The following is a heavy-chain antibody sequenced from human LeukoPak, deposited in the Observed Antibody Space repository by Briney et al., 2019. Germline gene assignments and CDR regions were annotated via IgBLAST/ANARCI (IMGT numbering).Heavy chain of an antibody. D-gene: IGHD3-16*02. CDR3: ARDHGYHDAFDI. V-gene: IGHV1-18*01. CDR2: ISVYNGNT. J-gene: IGHJ3*02. Sequence: ASVTVSCKASGYTFTSYGISWVRQAPGQGLEWMGWISVYNGNTNYAQKLQGRVTMTTDTSTSTAYMELRSLRSDDTAVYYCARDHGYHDAFDIWGQGTMVTVSS. CDR1: GYTFTSYG.